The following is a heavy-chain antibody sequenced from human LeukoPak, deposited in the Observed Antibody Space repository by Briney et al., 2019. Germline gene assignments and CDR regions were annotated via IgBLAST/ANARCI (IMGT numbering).Heavy chain of an antibody. J-gene: IGHJ4*02. V-gene: IGHV4-34*01. CDR3: ARGKPQRPYYGSVSVFDY. CDR2: INHSGST. D-gene: IGHD3-10*01. Sequence: SETLSLTCAVYGGSFSGYYWSWIRQPPGKGLEWIGEINHSGSTNYNPSLKSRVTISVDTSKNQFSLKLSSVTAADTAVYYCARGKPQRPYYGSVSVFDYWGQGTLVTVSS. CDR1: GGSFSGYY.